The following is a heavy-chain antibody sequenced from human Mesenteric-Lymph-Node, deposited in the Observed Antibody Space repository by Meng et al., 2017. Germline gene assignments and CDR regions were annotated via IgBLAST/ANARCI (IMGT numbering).Heavy chain of an antibody. CDR3: ARAPYYYGSGSQNVTYYFDY. CDR1: GGTFSSYA. J-gene: IGHJ4*02. V-gene: IGHV1-69*06. Sequence: GGEVKKPGSSVKVPCKASGGTFSSYAISWVRQAPGQGLEWMGGIIPIFGTANYAQKFQGRVTITADKSTSTAYMELSSLRSEDTAVYYCARAPYYYGSGSQNVTYYFDYWGQGTLVTVSS. D-gene: IGHD3-10*01. CDR2: IIPIFGTA.